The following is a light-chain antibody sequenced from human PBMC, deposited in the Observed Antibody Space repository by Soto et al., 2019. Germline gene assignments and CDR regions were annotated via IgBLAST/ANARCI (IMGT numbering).Light chain of an antibody. CDR3: QQRSSRGLT. CDR2: DVS. V-gene: IGKV3-11*01. CDR1: QSVGTY. Sequence: EIVLTQSPATVSLSPGETATLSCRASQSVGTYLAWYQQQPGLAPRLLIYDVSNRATGIPDKFSGSGSGTDFTLSISSLEPEDSAVYFCQQRSSRGLTFGGGTKVEIK. J-gene: IGKJ4*01.